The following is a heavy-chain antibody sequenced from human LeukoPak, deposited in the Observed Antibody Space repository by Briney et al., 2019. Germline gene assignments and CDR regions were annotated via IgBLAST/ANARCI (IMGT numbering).Heavy chain of an antibody. CDR3: ARDRAEVFDY. D-gene: IGHD6-13*01. CDR2: ISYDGSNK. Sequence: GGSLRLSCAASGFTFSSYAMHWVRQAPGKGLEWVAVISYDGSNKYYADSVKGRFTISRDNSENTLYLQMNSLRAEDTAVYYCARDRAEVFDYWGQGTLVTVSS. V-gene: IGHV3-30-3*01. J-gene: IGHJ4*02. CDR1: GFTFSSYA.